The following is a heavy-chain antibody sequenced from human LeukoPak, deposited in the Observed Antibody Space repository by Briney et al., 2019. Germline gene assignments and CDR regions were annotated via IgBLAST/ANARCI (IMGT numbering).Heavy chain of an antibody. J-gene: IGHJ4*02. Sequence: RGALRLSCAASGFTLINTWPGWVRHAPGEGLEWVGSIKSEGYGGRKDYAAPLKGRFSISRDDSKNTLFLQMNSLKSEETAVYYCATSGEHWDVFDFWGQGTLVTVSS. CDR3: ATSGEHWDVFDF. V-gene: IGHV3-15*01. CDR1: GFTLINTW. D-gene: IGHD1-14*01. CDR2: IKSEGYGGRK.